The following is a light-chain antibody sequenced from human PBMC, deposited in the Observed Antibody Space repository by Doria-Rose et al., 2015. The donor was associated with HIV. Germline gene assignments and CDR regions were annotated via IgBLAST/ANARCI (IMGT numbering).Light chain of an antibody. J-gene: IGKJ3*01. CDR2: AAS. Sequence: SSYVNWYQQKPAKAPKLLIYAASNLQSAVPSRFSGSGSGTDFTLTISSLQPEDFATYFCQQTYTTPFTFGPGTKVDIK. CDR1: SSY. CDR3: QQTYTTPFT. V-gene: IGKV1-39*01.